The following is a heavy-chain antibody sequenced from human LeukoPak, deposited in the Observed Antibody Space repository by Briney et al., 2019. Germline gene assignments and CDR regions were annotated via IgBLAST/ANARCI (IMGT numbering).Heavy chain of an antibody. J-gene: IGHJ4*02. V-gene: IGHV3-66*01. CDR2: IYSGGST. CDR3: ARSLGYCSGGSCEDY. D-gene: IGHD2-15*01. CDR1: GFTVSSNY. Sequence: GGSLRLSCAASGFTVSSNYMSWVRQAPGKGLEWVSVIYSGGSTYYADSVKGRFTISRDNSKNTLYLQINSLRAEDTAVYYCARSLGYCSGGSCEDYWGQGTLVTVSS.